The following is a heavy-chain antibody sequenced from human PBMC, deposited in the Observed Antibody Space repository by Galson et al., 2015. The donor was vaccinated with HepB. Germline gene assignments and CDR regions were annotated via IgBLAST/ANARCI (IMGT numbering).Heavy chain of an antibody. V-gene: IGHV1-69*06. J-gene: IGHJ6*02. CDR3: AKITTTSPHISYYGMDV. CDR1: GGTFSSYA. CDR2: IIPIFGTA. D-gene: IGHD3-22*01. Sequence: SVKVSCKASGGTFSSYAISWVRQAPGQGLEWMGGIIPIFGTANYAQKFVRRVTISADKFTSTAYMELRSLRSEDTAVYYCAKITTTSPHISYYGMDVWGQGITVTVSS.